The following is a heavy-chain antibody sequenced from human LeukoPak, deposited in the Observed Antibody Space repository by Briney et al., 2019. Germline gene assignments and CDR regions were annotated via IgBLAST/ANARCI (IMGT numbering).Heavy chain of an antibody. J-gene: IGHJ4*02. V-gene: IGHV3-7*01. D-gene: IGHD7-27*01. Sequence: SGGSLRLSCVASGFTIWNSWMTWVRQAAGKGLEWVADMNPDGSVKSYVDSVKGRFTVSRDNAKNSVFLQMNGLRADDTAVYYCGRDPAWGAIDYWGQGTLVTVSS. CDR1: GFTIWNSW. CDR2: MNPDGSVK. CDR3: GRDPAWGAIDY.